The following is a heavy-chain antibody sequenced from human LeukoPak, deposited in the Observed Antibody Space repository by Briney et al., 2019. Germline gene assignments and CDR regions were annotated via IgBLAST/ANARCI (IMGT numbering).Heavy chain of an antibody. Sequence: SETLSLTCTVSGGSISSSSYYWGWIRHPPGKGLEWIGSIYYSGSTDYNPSLKSRVAMSVDTSKNQFSLKLSSVTAADTAVYYCARLGSAVVAGPHAFDIWGQGTMVTVSS. CDR1: GGSISSSSYY. J-gene: IGHJ3*02. D-gene: IGHD6-19*01. CDR2: IYYSGST. V-gene: IGHV4-39*01. CDR3: ARLGSAVVAGPHAFDI.